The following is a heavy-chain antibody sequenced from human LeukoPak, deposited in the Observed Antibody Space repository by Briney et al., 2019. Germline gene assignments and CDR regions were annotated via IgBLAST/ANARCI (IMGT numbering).Heavy chain of an antibody. J-gene: IGHJ3*02. CDR2: ISSSSSYI. CDR3: ARGTGAFDI. CDR1: GFTFSSYS. V-gene: IGHV3-21*01. Sequence: GGSLRLSCAASGFTFSSYSMNWVRQAPGKGLEWVSSISSSSSYIYYAGSVKGRFTISRDNAKNSLYLQMNSLRAEDTAVYYCARGTGAFDIWGQGTMVTVSS. D-gene: IGHD1-14*01.